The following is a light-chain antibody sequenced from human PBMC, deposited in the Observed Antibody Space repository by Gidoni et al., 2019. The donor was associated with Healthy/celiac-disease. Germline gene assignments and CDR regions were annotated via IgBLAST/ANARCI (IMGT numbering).Light chain of an antibody. CDR2: GAS. CDR3: QQYNNWPPKYT. CDR1: QSVSSN. J-gene: IGKJ2*01. Sequence: EIVLTPSPATLSVSPGERATLSCRASQSVSSNLAWYQQTPGQAPRLLIYGASTRATGIPARCSGSGSGTEFTLTISSLQSEDFAVYYCQQYNNWPPKYTFGQGTKLEIK. V-gene: IGKV3-15*01.